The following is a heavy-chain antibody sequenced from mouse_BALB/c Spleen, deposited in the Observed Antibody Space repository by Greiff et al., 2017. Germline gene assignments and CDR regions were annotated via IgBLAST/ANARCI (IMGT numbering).Heavy chain of an antibody. CDR2: ISSGSSTI. CDR1: GFTFSSFG. Sequence: EVQGVESGGGLVQPGGSRKLSCAASGFTFSSFGMHWVRQAPEKGLEWVAYISSGSSTIYYADTVKGRFTISRDNPKNTLFLQMTSLRSEDTAMYYCASSTMITTGYWYFDVWGAGTTVTVSS. D-gene: IGHD2-4*01. V-gene: IGHV5-17*02. J-gene: IGHJ1*01. CDR3: ASSTMITTGYWYFDV.